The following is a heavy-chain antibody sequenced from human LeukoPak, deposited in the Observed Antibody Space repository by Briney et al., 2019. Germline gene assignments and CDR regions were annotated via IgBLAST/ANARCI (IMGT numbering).Heavy chain of an antibody. CDR2: IYYTGSS. Sequence: SETLSLTCTVSGGSVSDYYWSWIRQSPGKGLEWIGYIYYTGSSSYNPSLRSRVTISADTSKNQFSLKLSSVTAADTAVYYCARRRRYCSSTSCQNWFDPWGQGTLVTVSS. CDR1: GGSVSDYY. CDR3: ARRRRYCSSTSCQNWFDP. D-gene: IGHD2-2*01. V-gene: IGHV4-59*02. J-gene: IGHJ5*02.